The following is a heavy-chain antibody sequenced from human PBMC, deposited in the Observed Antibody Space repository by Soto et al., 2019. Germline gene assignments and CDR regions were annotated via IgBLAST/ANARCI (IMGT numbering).Heavy chain of an antibody. D-gene: IGHD3-22*01. CDR1: GYSFSYYL. CDR2: IYPGDSDT. CDR3: ARTMKDYYDSSGFYGMDV. J-gene: IGHJ6*02. Sequence: GESLKISCKVSGYSFSYYLIAWVRQMPGKGLEWMGIIYPGDSDTRYSPSFQGQVTISADKSISTAYLQWSSLKASDTAMYYCARTMKDYYDSSGFYGMDVWGQGTTVTVSS. V-gene: IGHV5-51*01.